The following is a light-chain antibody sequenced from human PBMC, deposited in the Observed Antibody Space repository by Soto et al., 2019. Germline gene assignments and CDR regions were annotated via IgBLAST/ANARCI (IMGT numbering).Light chain of an antibody. J-gene: IGLJ1*01. CDR3: CSYAGSSTYV. Sequence: SVLPQPASLSGSPGQSITISCTGTNSDVGNYNLVSWYQQHPGKAPKVMIYEVNKRPSGVSNRFSGSKSGNTASLTVSGLQAEDEADYYCCSYAGSSTYVFGTGTKVTVL. CDR2: EVN. V-gene: IGLV2-23*02. CDR1: NSDVGNYNL.